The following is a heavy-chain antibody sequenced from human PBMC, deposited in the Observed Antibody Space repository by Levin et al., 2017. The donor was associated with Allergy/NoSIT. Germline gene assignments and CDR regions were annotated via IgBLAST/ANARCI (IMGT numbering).Heavy chain of an antibody. J-gene: IGHJ4*02. D-gene: IGHD3-10*01. CDR1: GFTFSSYW. CDR3: VRYGSGSSVVY. V-gene: IGHV3-74*01. Sequence: GESLKISCAASGFTFSSYWMHWVRQAPGKGLVWVSRINSDGSITNYADSVKGRFTISRDNAQNTLYLQMNSLRAEDTAVYYCVRYGSGSSVVYWGQGTLVTVSS. CDR2: INSDGSIT.